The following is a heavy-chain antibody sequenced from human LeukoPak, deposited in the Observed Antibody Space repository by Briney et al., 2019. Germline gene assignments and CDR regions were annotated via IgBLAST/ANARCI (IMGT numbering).Heavy chain of an antibody. CDR1: GGSINSHSYY. V-gene: IGHV4-39*01. D-gene: IGHD5-24*01. CDR3: VRHISTNTGYFDS. Sequence: SETLSLTCTVSGGSINSHSYYWGWIRQPPGKGLEWIGSVYYDGTSYSNPSLKTRVGVFVDTSRDQFSLDLDLVTAAGTALYYCVRHISTNTGYFDSCGQGTLVSVSS. CDR2: VYYDGTS. J-gene: IGHJ4*02.